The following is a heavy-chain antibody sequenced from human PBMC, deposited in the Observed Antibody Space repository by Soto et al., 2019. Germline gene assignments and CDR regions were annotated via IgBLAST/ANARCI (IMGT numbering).Heavy chain of an antibody. Sequence: ASVKVSCKASGYTFTSYTIHWVRQAPGQGLEWMGWVYAGNGNTKYSQKFQGRVTITSDTSASTAYMELSSLRSEDTAVYYCGNRRDEFVYAGQGTLHIVSS. D-gene: IGHD2-21*01. CDR2: VYAGNGNT. CDR3: GNRRDEFVY. CDR1: GYTFTSYT. J-gene: IGHJ4*02. V-gene: IGHV1-3*01.